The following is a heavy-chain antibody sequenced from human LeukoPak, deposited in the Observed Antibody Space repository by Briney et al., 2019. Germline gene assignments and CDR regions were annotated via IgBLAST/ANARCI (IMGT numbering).Heavy chain of an antibody. V-gene: IGHV3-23*01. Sequence: GGSLRLSCAASRFTFSSYAMSWVRQAPGKGLEWVSAISGSGVITYYADSVKGRFTMSRDNSKNTLFLQMNSLRAEDTAVYYCAKEGYSSTWNADFDYWGQGNPGHRLL. CDR3: AKEGYSSTWNADFDY. CDR1: RFTFSSYA. D-gene: IGHD6-13*01. CDR2: ISGSGVIT. J-gene: IGHJ4*02.